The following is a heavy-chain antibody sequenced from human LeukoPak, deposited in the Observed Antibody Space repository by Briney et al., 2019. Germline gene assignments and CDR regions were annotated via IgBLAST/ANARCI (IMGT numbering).Heavy chain of an antibody. CDR3: ARDPPIITDSGSYPGYYFDY. V-gene: IGHV1-46*01. CDR1: GYPFIGNY. CDR2: INPSGGST. J-gene: IGHJ4*02. D-gene: IGHD1-26*01. Sequence: ALVKVSCKASGYPFIGNYIHWVRQAPGQGLEWMGIINPSGGSTSYAQKFQGRVTMTRDTSTSTVYMELSSLRSEDTAVYYCARDPPIITDSGSYPGYYFDYWGQGTLVTVSS.